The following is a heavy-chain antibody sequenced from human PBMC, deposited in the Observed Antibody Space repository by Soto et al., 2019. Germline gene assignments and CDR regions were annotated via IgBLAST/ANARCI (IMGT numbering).Heavy chain of an antibody. V-gene: IGHV4-31*03. CDR2: FYSSGSI. CDR3: ARMYSSGSGWFHP. J-gene: IGHJ5*02. Sequence: PSETLSLTCFVSGYSITAGGYYWSWIRHHPGKGLEWIGSFYSSGSIIYNPSLRRRVSISGDTSSNQLSMSLTSVTAADTARYYCARMYSSGSGWFHPWGQGTLVTVSS. CDR1: GYSITAGGYY. D-gene: IGHD6-19*01.